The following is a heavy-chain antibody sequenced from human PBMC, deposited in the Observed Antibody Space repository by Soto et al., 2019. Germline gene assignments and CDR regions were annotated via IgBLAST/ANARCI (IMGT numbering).Heavy chain of an antibody. CDR1: GFTVSSNY. J-gene: IGHJ3*02. D-gene: IGHD2-15*01. CDR3: TTGSPNTIGGPAQDAFDI. Sequence: GGSLRLSCAASGFTVSSNYMSWVRQAPGKGLEWVSVIYSGGSTYSAPVKGRFTISRDDSENTAYLQMNSLKTEDTGVYYCTTGSPNTIGGPAQDAFDIWGQGTMVTVSS. V-gene: IGHV3-53*01. CDR2: IYSGGST.